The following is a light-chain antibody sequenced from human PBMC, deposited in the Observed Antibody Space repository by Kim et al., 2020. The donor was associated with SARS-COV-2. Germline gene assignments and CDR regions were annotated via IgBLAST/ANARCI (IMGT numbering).Light chain of an antibody. CDR2: KAS. J-gene: IGKJ2*01. CDR3: QQYNSYPYT. CDR1: QSIGSW. V-gene: IGKV1-5*03. Sequence: DIQMTQSPSTLSASVGDRVTITCRASQSIGSWLAWYQQKPGKAPKLLIYKASSLESGVPSRFSGGGSGTEFTLTISSLQPDDFATYHCQQYNSYPYTFGQGTKLEIK.